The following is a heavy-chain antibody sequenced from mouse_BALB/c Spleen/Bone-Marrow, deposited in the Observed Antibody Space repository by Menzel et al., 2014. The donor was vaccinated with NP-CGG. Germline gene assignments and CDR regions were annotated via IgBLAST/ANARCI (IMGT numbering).Heavy chain of an antibody. CDR3: ARGYYGSSLVY. CDR1: GYTFTSYW. J-gene: IGHJ3*01. D-gene: IGHD1-1*01. Sequence: VKLQESGAELAKPGASVKMSCKASGYTFTSYWMHWVKQRPGQGLEWIGYINPSTGYTEYNQKFKDKATLTADKSSSTAYMQLNSLTSEDSAVYYCARGYYGSSLVYWGQGTLVTVSA. CDR2: INPSTGYT. V-gene: IGHV1-7*01.